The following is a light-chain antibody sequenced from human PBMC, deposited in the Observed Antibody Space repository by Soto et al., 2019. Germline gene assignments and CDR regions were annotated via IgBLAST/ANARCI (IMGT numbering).Light chain of an antibody. V-gene: IGKV1-5*03. CDR2: KAS. CDR1: QSISSW. CDR3: QQYNSLWT. J-gene: IGKJ1*01. Sequence: DIQMTQSPSTLSASVGDRVTITCRASQSISSWLAWYQQKPGEAPKLLIYKASSLESGVPSRFSGSGSGTEFALTISSLQPDDFATYYCQQYNSLWTCGQGTKVEMK.